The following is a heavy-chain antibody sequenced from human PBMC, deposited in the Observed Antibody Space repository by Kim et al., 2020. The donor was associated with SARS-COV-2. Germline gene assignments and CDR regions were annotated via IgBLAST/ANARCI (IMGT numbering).Heavy chain of an antibody. Sequence: ASVKVSCKASGYTFTGYYMHWVRQAPGQGLEWMGRINPNSGGTNYAQKFQGRVTMTRDTSISTAYMELSRLRSDDTVVYYCARGSVAGTNWYFDLWGRGTLVTVSS. CDR3: ARGSVAGTNWYFDL. CDR1: GYTFTGYY. D-gene: IGHD6-19*01. V-gene: IGHV1-2*05. J-gene: IGHJ2*01. CDR2: INPNSGGT.